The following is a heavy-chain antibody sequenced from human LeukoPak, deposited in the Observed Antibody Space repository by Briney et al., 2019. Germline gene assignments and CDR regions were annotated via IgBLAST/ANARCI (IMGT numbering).Heavy chain of an antibody. V-gene: IGHV3-30*18. CDR3: AKGITMIVVVIPGMDV. J-gene: IGHJ6*02. CDR2: ISYDGSNK. CDR1: GFTFSSYG. Sequence: GGSLRLSCSASGFTFSSYGMHWVRQAPGKGPEWVAVISYDGSNKYYADSVKGRFTISRDNSKNTLYLQMNSLRAEDTAVYYCAKGITMIVVVIPGMDVWGQGTTVTVSS. D-gene: IGHD3-22*01.